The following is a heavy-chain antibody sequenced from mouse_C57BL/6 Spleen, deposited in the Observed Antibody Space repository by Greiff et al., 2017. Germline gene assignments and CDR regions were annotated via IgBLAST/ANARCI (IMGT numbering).Heavy chain of an antibody. CDR3: ARFFSNGFDY. V-gene: IGHV1-59*01. CDR1: GYTFTSYW. CDR2: IDPSDSYT. Sequence: VQLQQPGAELVRPGTSVKLSCKASGYTFTSYWMHWVKQRPGQGLEWIGVIDPSDSYTNYNQKFKGKATLTVDTSSSTAYMQLSSLTSEDSAVYYCARFFSNGFDYWGQGTTLTVSS. D-gene: IGHD2-5*01. J-gene: IGHJ2*01.